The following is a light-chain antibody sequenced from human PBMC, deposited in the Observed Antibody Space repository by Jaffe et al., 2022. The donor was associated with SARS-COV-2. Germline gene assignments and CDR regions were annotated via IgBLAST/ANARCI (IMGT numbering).Light chain of an antibody. V-gene: IGKV1-17*01. CDR1: QDIRSD. J-gene: IGKJ1*01. CDR2: AAT. Sequence: DIQMTQSPSSLSASVGDRVTITCRASQDIRSDLGWYQQKPGEIPKRLIYAATSLQAGVPSRFSGTGSGTEFTLTIGSLQPEDFATYYCLQYSGYPRTFGQGTKVEVK. CDR3: LQYSGYPRT.